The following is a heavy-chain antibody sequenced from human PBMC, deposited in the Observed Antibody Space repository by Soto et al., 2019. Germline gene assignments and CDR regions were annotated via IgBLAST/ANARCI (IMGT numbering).Heavy chain of an antibody. V-gene: IGHV4-61*01. D-gene: IGHD3-3*01. J-gene: IGHJ3*02. CDR1: GGSVSGGSYY. CDR3: ARTRDFWSGNDAFDI. CDR2: MYYSGST. Sequence: QVQLQESGPGLVKPSETLSLTCTVSGGSVSGGSYYWSWIRQPPGKGLEWIGYMYYSGSTNYNPSLKSRVTISLDTSKNQFSLKLSSVTAADTAVYFCARTRDFWSGNDAFDIWGQGTMVTVSS.